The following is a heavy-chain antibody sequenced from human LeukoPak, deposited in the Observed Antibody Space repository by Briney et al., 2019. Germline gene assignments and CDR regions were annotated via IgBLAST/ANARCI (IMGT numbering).Heavy chain of an antibody. V-gene: IGHV3-49*04. CDR1: GFTFGDYA. CDR3: TRDSGVTIFFY. CDR2: IRSKAYGGTT. D-gene: IGHD3-9*01. Sequence: GGSLRLSCTASGFTFGDYAMSWVRQAPGKGLAWVGFIRSKAYGGTTEYAASVKGRFTISRDDSKSIAYLQMNSLKTEDTAVYYCTRDSGVTIFFYWGQGTLVTVSS. J-gene: IGHJ4*02.